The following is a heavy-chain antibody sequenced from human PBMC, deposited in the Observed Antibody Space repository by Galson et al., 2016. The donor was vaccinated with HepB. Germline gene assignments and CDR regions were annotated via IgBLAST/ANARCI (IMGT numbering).Heavy chain of an antibody. CDR1: GGSISGSTYY. Sequence: TLSLTCTVSGGSISGSTYYWGWIRQPPGKGLELIGSIYYTGATYYNPSLKSQVTISVDTSKNQLSLNLRSVTAADTAVYYCARYPDFWGQGTLVTVSS. J-gene: IGHJ4*02. CDR2: IYYTGAT. V-gene: IGHV4-39*01. CDR3: ARYPDF.